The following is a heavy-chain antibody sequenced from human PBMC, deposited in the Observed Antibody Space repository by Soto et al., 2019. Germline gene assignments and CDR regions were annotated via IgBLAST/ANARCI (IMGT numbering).Heavy chain of an antibody. J-gene: IGHJ4*02. D-gene: IGHD6-19*01. CDR3: ASLRRSGRYALAHDY. Sequence: QVQLQQWGAGLLKPSETLSLTCAVYGGSFSGYYWSWIRQPPGKGLEWIGEINHSGSTNYNPSLKSRVTISVDTSKNQFSLKLSSVTAADTAVYYCASLRRSGRYALAHDYWGQGTLVTVSS. CDR2: INHSGST. CDR1: GGSFSGYY. V-gene: IGHV4-34*01.